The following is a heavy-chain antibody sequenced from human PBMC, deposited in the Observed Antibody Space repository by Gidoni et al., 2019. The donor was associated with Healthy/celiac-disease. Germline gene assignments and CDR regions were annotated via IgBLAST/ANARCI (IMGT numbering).Heavy chain of an antibody. V-gene: IGHV3-64*01. CDR2: ISSNGGST. Sequence: EVQLVESGGGLVQPGGPLRLSCAASGFTFSSYAMHWVRQAPGKGLEYVSAISSNGGSTYYANSVKGRFTISRDNSKNTLYLQMGSLRAEDMAVYYCARERAPYAGLFDYWGQGTLVTVSS. D-gene: IGHD3-22*01. J-gene: IGHJ4*02. CDR1: GFTFSSYA. CDR3: ARERAPYAGLFDY.